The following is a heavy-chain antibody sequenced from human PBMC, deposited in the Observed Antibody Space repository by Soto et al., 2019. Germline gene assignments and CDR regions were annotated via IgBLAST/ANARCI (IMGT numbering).Heavy chain of an antibody. D-gene: IGHD4-17*01. Sequence: LRLSCAASGFTFSSYAVTWVRQAPGKGLEWVSTISGSGGSTDYADFVKGRFTISRDNSKNTLYLQMSSLRVEDTAVYYCTKGDYDGNSNYFDSWGQGTLVTVSS. CDR2: ISGSGGST. J-gene: IGHJ4*02. CDR1: GFTFSSYA. V-gene: IGHV3-23*01. CDR3: TKGDYDGNSNYFDS.